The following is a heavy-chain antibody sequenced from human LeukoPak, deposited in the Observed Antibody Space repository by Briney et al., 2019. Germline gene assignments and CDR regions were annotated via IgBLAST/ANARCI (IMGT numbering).Heavy chain of an antibody. D-gene: IGHD6-13*01. Sequence: QSGGSLRLSCAASGFTFSSYAMSWVRQAPGKGLEWVSAISGSGGSTYYADSVKGRFTISRDNSKNTLYLQMNSLRAEDTAVYYCAKVYLAAASASYYFDYWGQGTLVTVSS. CDR1: GFTFSSYA. CDR2: ISGSGGST. J-gene: IGHJ4*02. V-gene: IGHV3-23*01. CDR3: AKVYLAAASASYYFDY.